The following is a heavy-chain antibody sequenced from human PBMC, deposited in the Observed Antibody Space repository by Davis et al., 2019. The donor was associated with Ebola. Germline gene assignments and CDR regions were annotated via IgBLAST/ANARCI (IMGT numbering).Heavy chain of an antibody. D-gene: IGHD1-26*01. CDR3: ARPSGSYYGGIYFDY. CDR1: GYSFTKYW. Sequence: GESLKISCKGSGYSFTKYWIAWVRQMPGRGLEWLGIIYPGDSDTRYDPSFHGQVTISADKSISTAYLQWSSLRASDTAMYYCARPSGSYYGGIYFDYWGQGTLVTVSS. V-gene: IGHV5-51*01. CDR2: IYPGDSDT. J-gene: IGHJ4*02.